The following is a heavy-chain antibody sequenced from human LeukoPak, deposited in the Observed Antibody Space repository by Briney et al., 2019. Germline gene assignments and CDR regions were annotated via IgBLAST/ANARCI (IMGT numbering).Heavy chain of an antibody. V-gene: IGHV3-53*01. CDR2: IYSGGST. D-gene: IGHD4/OR15-4a*01. CDR3: AKDKLTMDYFDY. CDR1: GFTVSSNY. J-gene: IGHJ4*02. Sequence: GGSLRLSCAASGFTVSSNYMSWVRQAPGKGLEWVSVIYSGGSTYYADSVKGRFTISRDNAKNTLYLQMNSLRAEDTAVYYCAKDKLTMDYFDYWGQGTLVTVSS.